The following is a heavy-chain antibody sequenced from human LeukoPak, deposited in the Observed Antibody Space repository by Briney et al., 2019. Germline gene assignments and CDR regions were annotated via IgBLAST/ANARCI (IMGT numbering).Heavy chain of an antibody. Sequence: QPGGSLRLSCAVSGFTVSRNYYMNWVRQAPGKGLEWVAVIYSAGTTYYADSVKGRFTISRDNSKNTVYLQMNSLRAEDTAVYYCARGDDYGGAWYYFDCWGQGTLVTVSS. D-gene: IGHD4-23*01. CDR3: ARGDDYGGAWYYFDC. CDR1: GFTVSRNY. J-gene: IGHJ4*02. CDR2: IYSAGTT. V-gene: IGHV3-53*01.